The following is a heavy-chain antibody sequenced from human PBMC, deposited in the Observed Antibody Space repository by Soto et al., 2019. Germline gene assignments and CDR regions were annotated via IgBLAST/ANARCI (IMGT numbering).Heavy chain of an antibody. V-gene: IGHV4-59*08. CDR2: ISYSGST. Sequence: QVQLQESGPGLVKPSETLSLTCTVSGGSISNYFWSWIRQTPGERLELMGYISYSGSTNYNPSLMSXXTXSXXTSKNQFSLRLRSVTAADTAVYYCARMIGSGPFDFWGQGTLVTVSP. J-gene: IGHJ4*02. D-gene: IGHD3-10*01. CDR3: ARMIGSGPFDF. CDR1: GGSISNYF.